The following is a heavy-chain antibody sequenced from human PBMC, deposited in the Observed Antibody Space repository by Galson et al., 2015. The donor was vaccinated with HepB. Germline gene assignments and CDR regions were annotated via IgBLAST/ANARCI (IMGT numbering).Heavy chain of an antibody. D-gene: IGHD3-22*01. CDR3: AREGAKSYYDSSGYHFDY. CDR1: GYTFTSYY. J-gene: IGHJ4*02. CDR2: INPSGGST. V-gene: IGHV1-46*01. Sequence: SVKVSCKASGYTFTSYYMHWVRQAPGQGLEWMGIINPSGGSTSYAQKFQGRVTMTRDTSTSTVYMELSSLRSEDTAVYYCAREGAKSYYDSSGYHFDYWGQGALVTVSS.